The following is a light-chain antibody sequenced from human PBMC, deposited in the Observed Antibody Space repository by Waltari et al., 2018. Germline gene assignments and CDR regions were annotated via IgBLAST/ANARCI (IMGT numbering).Light chain of an antibody. CDR1: ALPKPF. V-gene: IGLV3-25*03. CDR2: RDT. Sequence: SYALTQPPSVSASPGQTARITCSGNALPKPFAYWYQRKPGPAPVRVIYRDTERPSGITARFSGSSAGTTVTLTINGVQAEDEADDYCQSADSSGSYVLFGGGTTLTVL. CDR3: QSADSSGSYVL. J-gene: IGLJ2*01.